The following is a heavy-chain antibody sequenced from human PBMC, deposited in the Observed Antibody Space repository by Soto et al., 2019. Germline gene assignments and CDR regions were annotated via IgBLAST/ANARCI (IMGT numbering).Heavy chain of an antibody. J-gene: IGHJ4*02. Sequence: SETLSLTCTVSGGSVTSDEDYWTWIRQSPGKGLEWIGYISNSGSTGYNPTLKTRLSMSVDRSKNQFTLRLTSVTAADTAVYFCATESGSTYGYFDHWGQGTQVTVSS. CDR1: GGSVTSDEDY. CDR2: ISNSGST. D-gene: IGHD5-18*01. CDR3: ATESGSTYGYFDH. V-gene: IGHV4-30-4*01.